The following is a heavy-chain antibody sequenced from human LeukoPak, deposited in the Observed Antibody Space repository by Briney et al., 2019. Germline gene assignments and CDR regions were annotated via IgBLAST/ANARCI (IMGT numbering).Heavy chain of an antibody. D-gene: IGHD2-15*01. V-gene: IGHV4-34*01. J-gene: IGHJ4*02. CDR3: ARLRGYCSGGSCGGTLDY. CDR1: GGSFSGYY. Sequence: SETLSLTCAVYGGSFSGYYWSWIRQPPGKGLEWIGEINHSGSTNYNSSLKSRVTISVDTSKNQFSLKLSSVTAADTAVYYCARLRGYCSGGSCGGTLDYWGQGTLVTVSS. CDR2: INHSGST.